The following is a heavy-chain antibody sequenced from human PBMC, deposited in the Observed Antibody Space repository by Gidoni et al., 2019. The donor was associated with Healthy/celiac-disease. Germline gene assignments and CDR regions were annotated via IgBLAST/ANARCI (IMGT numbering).Heavy chain of an antibody. CDR2: INHSGST. D-gene: IGHD3-10*01. CDR1: GGSFSGYY. J-gene: IGHJ6*02. Sequence: QVQLQQWGAGLLKPSETLSLACAVYGGSFSGYYWSWIRQPPGKGLEWIGEINHSGSTNYNPSLKSRVTISVDTSKNQFSLKLSSVTAADTAVYYCARTGRPMVRAYYGMDVWGQGTTVTVSS. CDR3: ARTGRPMVRAYYGMDV. V-gene: IGHV4-34*01.